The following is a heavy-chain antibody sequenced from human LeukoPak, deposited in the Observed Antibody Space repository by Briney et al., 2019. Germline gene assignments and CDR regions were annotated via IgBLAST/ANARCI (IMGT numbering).Heavy chain of an antibody. Sequence: SGTLSLTCAVSGGSINNNDWWNWWSWVRQPPGKGLEWIGEIFHSGSSNYNPSLKSRVTISVDTSKNQFSLKLSSVTAADTAVYYCARTSMVAAAGTGGFDYWGQGTLVTVSS. CDR1: GGSINNNDWWNW. J-gene: IGHJ4*02. D-gene: IGHD6-13*01. V-gene: IGHV4-4*02. CDR3: ARTSMVAAAGTGGFDY. CDR2: IFHSGSS.